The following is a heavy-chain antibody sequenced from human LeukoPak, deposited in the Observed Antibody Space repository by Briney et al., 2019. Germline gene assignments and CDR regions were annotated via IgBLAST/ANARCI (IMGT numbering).Heavy chain of an antibody. CDR1: GYTLTGYY. Sequence: VASMKVSCKSSGYTLTGYYMHWVRQAPGQGLEWMGWINPNTGGINYAQKFQGRVTMTRDTSISAAYMELSRLRSDDTAVYYCARDPYSNYFDYWGQGTLVTVSS. J-gene: IGHJ4*02. V-gene: IGHV1-2*02. CDR2: INPNTGGI. D-gene: IGHD5-18*01. CDR3: ARDPYSNYFDY.